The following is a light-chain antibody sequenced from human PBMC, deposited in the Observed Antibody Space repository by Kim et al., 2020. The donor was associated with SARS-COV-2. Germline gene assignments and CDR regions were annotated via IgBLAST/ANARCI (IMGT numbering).Light chain of an antibody. Sequence: PGERATLSCGASQKIGRYVAWYQKKPGQAPRRRMYDGSNRAPGIPDRFSGSGSGTDFTLTISSLEPEDFAVYYCQQRSRWPVTFGGGTKVDIK. J-gene: IGKJ4*01. CDR2: DGS. CDR3: QQRSRWPVT. CDR1: QKIGRY. V-gene: IGKV3-11*01.